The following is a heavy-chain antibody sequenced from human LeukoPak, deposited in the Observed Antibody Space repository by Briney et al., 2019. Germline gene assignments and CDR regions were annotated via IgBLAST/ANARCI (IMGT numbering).Heavy chain of an antibody. CDR3: ARYYGSGSPFDY. V-gene: IGHV1-69*05. CDR2: IILIFGTA. CDR1: GGTFSSYA. D-gene: IGHD3-10*01. Sequence: SVKVSCKASGGTFSSYAISWVRQAPGQGLEWMGGIILIFGTANYAQKFQGRVTITTDESTSTAYMELSSLRSEDTAVYYCARYYGSGSPFDYWGQGTLVTVSS. J-gene: IGHJ4*02.